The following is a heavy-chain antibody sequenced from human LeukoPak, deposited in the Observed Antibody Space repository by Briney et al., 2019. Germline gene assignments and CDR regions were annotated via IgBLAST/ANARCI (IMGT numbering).Heavy chain of an antibody. CDR3: ARRLTQYDCFDP. D-gene: IGHD2-2*01. J-gene: IGHJ5*02. CDR1: GDSVSSDSVA. V-gene: IGHV6-1*01. CDR2: TYYRSKWYN. Sequence: SQTLSLTCAISGDSVSSDSVAWNWIRQSPSRGLEWLGRTYYRSKWYNDYAVSVKSRIIINPDTSKNQFSLHLNSVTPGDTAVYYCARRLTQYDCFDPWGQGILVTVSS.